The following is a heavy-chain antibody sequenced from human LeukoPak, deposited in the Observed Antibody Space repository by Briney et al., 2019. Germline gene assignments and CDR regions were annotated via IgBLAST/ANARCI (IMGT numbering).Heavy chain of an antibody. D-gene: IGHD3-16*01. V-gene: IGHV4-34*01. CDR3: ARGLAKGVDY. J-gene: IGHJ4*02. CDR2: INHSGST. CDR1: GGSFSGYY. Sequence: PETLSLTCAVYGGSFSGYYWSWIRQPPGKGLEWIGEINHSGSTNYNPSLKSRVTISVDTSKNQFSLKLSSVTAADTAVYYCARGLAKGVDYWGQGTLVTVSS.